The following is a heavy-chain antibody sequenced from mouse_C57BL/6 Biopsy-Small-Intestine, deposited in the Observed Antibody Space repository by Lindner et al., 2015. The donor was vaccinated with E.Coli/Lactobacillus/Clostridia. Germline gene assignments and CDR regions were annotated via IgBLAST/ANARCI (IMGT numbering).Heavy chain of an antibody. V-gene: IGHV1-4*01. CDR1: GYTFTSYY. J-gene: IGHJ3*01. Sequence: SVKVSCKASGYTFTSYYIHWVRRAPGQGLEWMGIINLRSGDINYAQKFQGRVTLTRDTSTSTVFLELSSLRSEDTAVYYCTRDNRDVVGSYDAFDIWGQGTVLTVSS. CDR3: TRDNRDVVGSYDAFDI. CDR2: INLRSGDI. D-gene: IGHD2-3*01.